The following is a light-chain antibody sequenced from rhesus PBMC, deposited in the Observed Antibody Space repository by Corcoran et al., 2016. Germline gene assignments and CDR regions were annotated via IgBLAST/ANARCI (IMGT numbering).Light chain of an antibody. CDR2: YAS. CDR1: QGISNF. Sequence: DIQMTQSPSSLSASVGDTVTITCRASQGISNFLAWYQQKPGKAPKPLIYYASSLKSGVPSRFSGNGSGAEFTLTINSLQPEDFSTYYCQQYNSAPYSFGQGTKVEIK. CDR3: QQYNSAPYS. J-gene: IGKJ2*01. V-gene: IGKV1-37*01.